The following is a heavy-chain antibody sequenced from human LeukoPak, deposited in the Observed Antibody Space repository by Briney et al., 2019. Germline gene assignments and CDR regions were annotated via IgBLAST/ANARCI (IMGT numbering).Heavy chain of an antibody. CDR1: GDSLSSSHW. CDR2: IYHRGTT. J-gene: IGHJ4*02. V-gene: IGHV4-4*02. Sequence: SGTLSLTCAVSGDSLSSSHWWTWVRQPPGKGLEWIGEIYHRGTTNYNLSLKSRVTISVDRSKNQFSLRLTSVTAADTAVYYCARDYGSGDYYFAYWGQGALVTVSP. D-gene: IGHD3-10*01. CDR3: ARDYGSGDYYFAY.